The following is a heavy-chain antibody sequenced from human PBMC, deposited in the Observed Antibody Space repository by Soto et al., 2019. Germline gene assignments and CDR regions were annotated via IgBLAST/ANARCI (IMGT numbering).Heavy chain of an antibody. D-gene: IGHD5-12*01. CDR1: GGTFSSYA. CDR2: IIPIFGTA. V-gene: IGHV1-69*13. Sequence: SVQVSCKASGGTFSSYAISWVRQAPGQGLEWMGGIIPIFGTANYAQKFQGRVTITADESTSTAYMELSSLRSEDTAVYYCARARDGYNSNAFDIWGQGTMVTVSS. J-gene: IGHJ3*02. CDR3: ARARDGYNSNAFDI.